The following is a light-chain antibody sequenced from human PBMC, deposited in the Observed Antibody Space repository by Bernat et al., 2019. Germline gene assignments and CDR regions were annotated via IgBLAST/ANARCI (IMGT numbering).Light chain of an antibody. CDR2: DAS. CDR3: QERTKCPRLT. V-gene: IGKV3-11*01. CDR1: QSLNTH. J-gene: IGKJ3*01. Sequence: DIVLTQSPATLSLSPGERATLSCRASQSLNTHLAWYQQTHGQAPRLLIYDASIRASGIPARFTGSGSGTDFSLTISNLEPEDFVVYYCQERTKCPRLTFGPGTKVDSK.